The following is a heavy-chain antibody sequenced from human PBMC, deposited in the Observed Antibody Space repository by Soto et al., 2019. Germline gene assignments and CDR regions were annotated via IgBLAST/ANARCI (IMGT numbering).Heavy chain of an antibody. J-gene: IGHJ4*02. CDR3: AKDYGSSRYFFDY. Sequence: PGGSLRLSCAASGFTFSSYGMHWVGQAPGEGLEWVATISGSGGNKHYADYVKGRFSISRDNSKNTLYIQMNSLRAEDTAVYYCAKDYGSSRYFFDYWGQGALVTVSS. CDR1: GFTFSSYG. D-gene: IGHD6-19*01. V-gene: IGHV3-23*01. CDR2: ISGSGGNK.